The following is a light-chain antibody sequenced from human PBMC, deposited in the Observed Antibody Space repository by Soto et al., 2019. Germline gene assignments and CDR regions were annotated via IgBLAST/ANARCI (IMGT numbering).Light chain of an antibody. CDR1: QSVTTSY. CDR3: QHYGSSPMT. J-gene: IGKJ1*01. Sequence: EIVLTQSPGTLSLSPGERATLSCRASQSVTTSYLAWYRQKPGQAPRLLIYDVSSRAAGIPDRFSGSGSGTDFTLAISRLEPEDLALYYCQHYGSSPMTFGQGTKVEIK. V-gene: IGKV3-20*01. CDR2: DVS.